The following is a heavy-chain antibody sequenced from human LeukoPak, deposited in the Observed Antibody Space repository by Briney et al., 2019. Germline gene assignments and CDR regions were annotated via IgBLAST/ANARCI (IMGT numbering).Heavy chain of an antibody. CDR2: ISSNGGST. Sequence: GGSLRLSCAASGFTFSSYAMHWVRQAPGKGLEYVSAISSNGGSTYYANSVKGRFTISRDNSKNTLYLQMGRLRAEDMAVYYCARGRSYGGNSYYFYYMDVWGKGTTVTVSS. D-gene: IGHD4-23*01. CDR3: ARGRSYGGNSYYFYYMDV. CDR1: GFTFSSYA. V-gene: IGHV3-64*01. J-gene: IGHJ6*03.